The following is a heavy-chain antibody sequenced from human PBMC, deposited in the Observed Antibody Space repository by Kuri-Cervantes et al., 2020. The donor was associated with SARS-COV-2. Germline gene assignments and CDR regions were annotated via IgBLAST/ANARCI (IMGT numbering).Heavy chain of an antibody. J-gene: IGHJ5*02. CDR3: ARAPETATIRGRS. CDR2: IYYSGST. V-gene: IGHV4-39*01. D-gene: IGHD5-24*01. Sequence: SETLSLTCTVSGGSISSSSYYWGWIRQPPGKGLEWIGSIYYSGSTYYNPSLKSRVTISVDTYKNQFSLKLSSVTAADTAVYYCARAPETATIRGRSWGQGTLVTVSS. CDR1: GGSISSSSYY.